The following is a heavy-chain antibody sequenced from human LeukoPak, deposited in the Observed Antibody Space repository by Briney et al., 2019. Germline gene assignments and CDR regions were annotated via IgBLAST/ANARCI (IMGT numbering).Heavy chain of an antibody. CDR1: GYTFTGYY. CDR3: ARRDFYGSGKESYAFDV. Sequence: GASVKVSCKASGYTFTGYYIHWVRQAPGPGLELMGWVHPHTGGTNYAQKFPGRVAMTRDTSTTTVYMELSRLTSDDTAVYYCARRDFYGSGKESYAFDVWGQGTMVTVTS. J-gene: IGHJ3*01. CDR2: VHPHTGGT. V-gene: IGHV1-2*02. D-gene: IGHD3-10*01.